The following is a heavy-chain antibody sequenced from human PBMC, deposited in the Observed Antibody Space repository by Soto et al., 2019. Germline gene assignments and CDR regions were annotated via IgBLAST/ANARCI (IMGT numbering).Heavy chain of an antibody. CDR1: GFSFSNYS. V-gene: IGHV3-48*02. CDR3: ARLPKGTTVTS. J-gene: IGHJ4*02. D-gene: IGHD4-17*01. CDR2: ITSTSGTI. Sequence: EVQLVESGGGLVQPGGSLRLSCAASGFSFSNYSMNWVRQAPGKGLVWVSYITSTSGTIYYADSVKGRFTTSRDNAKNSLYLQMNSLGDEDTAVYYCARLPKGTTVTSWGRGTLVTVSS.